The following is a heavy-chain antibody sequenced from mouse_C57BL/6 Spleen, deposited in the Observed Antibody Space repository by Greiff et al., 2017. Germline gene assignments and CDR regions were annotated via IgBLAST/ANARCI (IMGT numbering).Heavy chain of an antibody. J-gene: IGHJ4*01. CDR1: GYTFTSYW. CDR2: IYPSDSET. V-gene: IGHV1-61*01. D-gene: IGHD2-5*01. CDR3: ARYYSKGYAMDY. Sequence: VQLQQPGAELVRPGSSVKLSCKASGYTFTSYWMDWVKQRPGQGLEWIGNIYPSDSETHYNQKFKDKATLTVDKSSSTAYMQLSSLTSEDSAVYYCARYYSKGYAMDYWGQGTSVTVSS.